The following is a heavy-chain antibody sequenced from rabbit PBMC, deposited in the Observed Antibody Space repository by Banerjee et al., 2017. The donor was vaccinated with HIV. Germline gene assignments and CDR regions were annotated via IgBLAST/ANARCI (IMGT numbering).Heavy chain of an antibody. Sequence: QEQLEESGGGLVKPEGSLTLTCTASGFTISSGYWICWVRQAPGKGLEWIGCIGIGSGTTYYASWAKGRFTVTKTSSTTVTLQMTSLTAADTATYFCARGGVGGSIPTYFNLWGPGTLVTVS. CDR3: ARGGVGGSIPTYFNL. J-gene: IGHJ4*01. CDR2: IGIGSGTT. V-gene: IGHV1S45*01. D-gene: IGHD4-2*01. CDR1: GFTISSGYW.